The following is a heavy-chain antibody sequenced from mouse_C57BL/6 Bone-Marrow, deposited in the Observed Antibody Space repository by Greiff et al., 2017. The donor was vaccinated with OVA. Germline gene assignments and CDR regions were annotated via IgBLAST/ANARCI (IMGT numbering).Heavy chain of an antibody. Sequence: VKLQESGAELARPGASVKLSCKASGYTFTSYGISWVKQRTGQGLEWIGEIYPRSGNTYYNEKFKGKATLTADKSSSTAYMELRSLTSEDSAVYFCARGYDGYLFAYWGQGTLVTVSA. CDR1: GYTFTSYG. D-gene: IGHD2-3*01. J-gene: IGHJ3*01. CDR3: ARGYDGYLFAY. CDR2: IYPRSGNT. V-gene: IGHV1-81*01.